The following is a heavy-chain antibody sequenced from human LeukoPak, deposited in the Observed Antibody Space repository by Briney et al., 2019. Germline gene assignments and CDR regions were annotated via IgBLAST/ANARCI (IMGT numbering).Heavy chain of an antibody. J-gene: IGHJ5*02. CDR3: ARVGPISVFDP. CDR2: IYYSGST. CDR1: GGSISSYY. D-gene: IGHD3/OR15-3a*01. Sequence: SETLSLTCTVSGGSISSYYWSWIRQPPGKGLEWIGYIYYSGSTYYNPSLKSRVTISVDTSKNQFSLKLSSVTAADTAVYYCARVGPISVFDPWGQGTLVTVSS. V-gene: IGHV4-59*08.